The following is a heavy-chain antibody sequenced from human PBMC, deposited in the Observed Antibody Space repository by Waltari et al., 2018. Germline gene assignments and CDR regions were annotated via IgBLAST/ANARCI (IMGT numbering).Heavy chain of an antibody. CDR1: GCSISSSSYY. V-gene: IGHV4-39*07. J-gene: IGHJ4*02. CDR2: IYYSGST. D-gene: IGHD3-22*01. CDR3: ARGSYYDSSGYLPFDY. Sequence: QLQLQESGPGLVKPSETLSLTCTVSGCSISSSSYYWGWIRQPPGKGLEWIGSIYYSGSTYYNPSLKSRVTISVDTSKNQFSLKLSSVTAADTAVYYCARGSYYDSSGYLPFDYWGQGTLVTVSS.